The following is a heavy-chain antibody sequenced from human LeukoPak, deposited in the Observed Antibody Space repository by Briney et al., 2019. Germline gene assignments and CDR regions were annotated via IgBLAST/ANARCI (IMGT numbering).Heavy chain of an antibody. D-gene: IGHD2-8*01. CDR1: GYNFISYY. J-gene: IGHJ6*02. Sequence: RASVKVSCKASGYNFISYYMHWVRQAPGQSLEWMGIINPSGGSTSYAQKFQDRVTMTRDTSTSTVYMELSSLKSEDTAVYYCAREDVVLVDAVRYYYYGMDVWGQGTTVTVSS. CDR3: AREDVVLVDAVRYYYYGMDV. CDR2: INPSGGST. V-gene: IGHV1-46*01.